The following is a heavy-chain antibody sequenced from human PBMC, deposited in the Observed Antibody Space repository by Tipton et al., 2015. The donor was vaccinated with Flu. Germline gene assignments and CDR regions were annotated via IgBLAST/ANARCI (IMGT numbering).Heavy chain of an antibody. CDR1: GFTFSIYW. CDR3: AREIPGGATNLDY. Sequence: LTCAASGFTFSIYWMSWVRQAPGKGLEWVANIKQDGSEKNYVDSVKGRFTISRDNDKRSLYLQMNTLGAEDTAVYYCAREIPGGATNLDYWGQGTLVTVSS. D-gene: IGHD2-21*01. V-gene: IGHV3-7*03. J-gene: IGHJ4*02. CDR2: IKQDGSEK.